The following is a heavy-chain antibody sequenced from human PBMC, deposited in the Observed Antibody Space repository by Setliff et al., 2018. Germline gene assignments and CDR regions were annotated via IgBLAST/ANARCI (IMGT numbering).Heavy chain of an antibody. CDR1: GGSISSGSCY. J-gene: IGHJ4*02. D-gene: IGHD5-12*01. CDR2: IQSSGNT. V-gene: IGHV4-61*02. Sequence: SETLSLTCAVSGGSISSGSCYWSWIRQTAGKGLEWIGLIQSSGNTDYNPSLQSRVTISIDTSKNQFSLKMTSVTAADTALYYCAGTPARGTTWLSPFDYWGQGTLVTV. CDR3: AGTPARGTTWLSPFDY.